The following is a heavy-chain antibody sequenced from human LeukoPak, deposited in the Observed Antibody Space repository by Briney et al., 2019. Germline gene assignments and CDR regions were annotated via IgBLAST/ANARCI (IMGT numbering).Heavy chain of an antibody. Sequence: GGSLRLSCAASGFTFSTHAIHWVRQAPGRGLGWVAYISYDGITKYYADSVKGRFTISRDNSENTLYIQMNSLRVEDTAVYYCARDAGAVAGTTYWYFDLWGRGTLVLVSS. V-gene: IGHV3-30*14. J-gene: IGHJ2*01. D-gene: IGHD6-19*01. CDR2: ISYDGITK. CDR3: ARDAGAVAGTTYWYFDL. CDR1: GFTFSTHA.